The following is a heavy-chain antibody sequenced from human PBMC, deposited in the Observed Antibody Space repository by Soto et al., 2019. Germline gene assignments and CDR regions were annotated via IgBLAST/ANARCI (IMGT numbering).Heavy chain of an antibody. CDR3: ARDGAAAAFDY. CDR2: IYYSGST. CDR1: GGSISSGDYY. J-gene: IGHJ4*02. Sequence: SETLSLTCTVSGGSISSGDYYWSWIRQPPGKGLEWIGYIYYSGSTYYNPSLKSRVTISVDTSKNQFSLKLSSVTAADTAVYYCARDGAAAAFDYWGQGTLVTVSS. V-gene: IGHV4-30-4*01. D-gene: IGHD6-13*01.